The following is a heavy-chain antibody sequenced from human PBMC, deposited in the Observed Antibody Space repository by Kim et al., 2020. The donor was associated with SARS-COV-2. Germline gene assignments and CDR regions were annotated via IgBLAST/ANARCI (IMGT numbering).Heavy chain of an antibody. V-gene: IGHV4-39*07. Sequence: SETLSLTCTVSGGSISSSSYYWGWIRQPPGKGLEWIGSIYYSGSTYHNPSLKSRVTISVDTSKNQFSLKLSSVTAADTAVYYCARVAHYYDSSGYPRFDIWGQGTMVTVSS. CDR2: IYYSGST. CDR1: GGSISSSSYY. J-gene: IGHJ3*02. D-gene: IGHD3-22*01. CDR3: ARVAHYYDSSGYPRFDI.